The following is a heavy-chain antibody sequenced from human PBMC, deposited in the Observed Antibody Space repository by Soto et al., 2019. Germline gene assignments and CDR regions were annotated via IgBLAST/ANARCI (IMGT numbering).Heavy chain of an antibody. CDR2: IYPGDSDT. CDR1: GYSFTSYW. D-gene: IGHD3-22*01. J-gene: IGHJ4*02. Sequence: PGESLKISGKGSGYSFTSYWIGWVRQMPGKGLEWMGIIYPGDSDTRYSPSFQGQVTISADKSISTAYLQWSSLKASDTAMYYCARPSKMYYYDGSGYYFDYWGQGTLVTVSS. CDR3: ARPSKMYYYDGSGYYFDY. V-gene: IGHV5-51*01.